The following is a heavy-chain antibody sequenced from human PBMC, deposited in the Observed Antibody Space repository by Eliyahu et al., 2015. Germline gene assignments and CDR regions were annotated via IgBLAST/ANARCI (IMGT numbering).Heavy chain of an antibody. V-gene: IGHV4-61*02. Sequence: QVHLQESGPGLVMPSQTLSLTCTVSGXSXNXGSYYXGWVRQPAGKGLEWIGRIHNRGSTGYNPSLKSRVIVSMDTSKNQFSLELRSVTAADTAIYYCTRDHDDYGDPIWCDPWGQGTLVTVSS. J-gene: IGHJ5*02. CDR1: GXSXNXGSYY. D-gene: IGHD4-17*01. CDR3: TRDHDDYGDPIWCDP. CDR2: IHNRGST.